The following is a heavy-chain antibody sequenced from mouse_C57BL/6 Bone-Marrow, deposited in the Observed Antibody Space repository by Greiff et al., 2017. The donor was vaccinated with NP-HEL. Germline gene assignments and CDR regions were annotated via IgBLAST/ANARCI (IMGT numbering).Heavy chain of an antibody. V-gene: IGHV5-9*01. J-gene: IGHJ4*01. CDR1: GFTFSSYT. CDR2: ISGGGGNT. D-gene: IGHD1-1*01. Sequence: EVKVVESGGGLVKPGGSLKLSCAASGFTFSSYTMSWVRQTPEKRLEWVATISGGGGNTYYPDSVKGRFTISRDNAKNTLYLQMSSLRSEDTALYYCARHSYYYGSSYAMDYWGQGTSVTVSS. CDR3: ARHSYYYGSSYAMDY.